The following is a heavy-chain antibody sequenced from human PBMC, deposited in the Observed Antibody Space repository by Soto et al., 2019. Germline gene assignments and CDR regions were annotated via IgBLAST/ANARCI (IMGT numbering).Heavy chain of an antibody. CDR2: IGTAGDT. V-gene: IGHV3-13*01. Sequence: PGESLRLSCAASGFSFSSYDMHWVRQAAGKGLEWVSAIGTAGDTYYPGSVKGRFTISRENAKNSLYLQMNSLRAGDTAVYYCARALLSDGGNSNYGMDFWGQGTTVTVSS. CDR3: ARALLSDGGNSNYGMDF. D-gene: IGHD2-21*02. CDR1: GFSFSSYD. J-gene: IGHJ6*02.